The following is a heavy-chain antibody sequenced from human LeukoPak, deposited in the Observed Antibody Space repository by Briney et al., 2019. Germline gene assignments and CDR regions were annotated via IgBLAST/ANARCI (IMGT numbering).Heavy chain of an antibody. CDR1: VFTFSIYA. Sequence: GRSLRLSSAASVFTFSIYAMHGVPDAPRKGLECGAVISYDGSTKHYTDSAKARFTITRHNSKNTLYLQINSLTAEDTAVYYCARGFTTMVRGNIWGQGTMVTVSS. CDR2: ISYDGSTK. CDR3: ARGFTTMVRGNI. J-gene: IGHJ3*02. D-gene: IGHD3-10*01. V-gene: IGHV3-30-3*01.